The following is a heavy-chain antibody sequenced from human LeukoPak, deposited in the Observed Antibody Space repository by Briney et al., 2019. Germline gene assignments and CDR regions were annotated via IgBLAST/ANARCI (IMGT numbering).Heavy chain of an antibody. CDR1: GYSFTSYW. J-gene: IGHJ4*02. CDR3: ASGVRTYYDILTGTPGPRRGVDY. D-gene: IGHD3-9*01. Sequence: GESLKISCKGSGYSFTSYWIGWVRQMPGKGLEWMGIIYPGDSDTRYSPSFQGQVTISADKSISTAYLQWSSLKASDTAMYYCASGVRTYYDILTGTPGPRRGVDYWGQGTLVTVSS. V-gene: IGHV5-51*01. CDR2: IYPGDSDT.